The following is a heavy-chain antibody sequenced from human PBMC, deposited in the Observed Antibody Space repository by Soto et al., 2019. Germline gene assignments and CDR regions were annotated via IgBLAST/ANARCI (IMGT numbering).Heavy chain of an antibody. D-gene: IGHD2-21*01. Sequence: GGSLRLSCAASGFTFSSYSMNWVRQAPGKGLEWVSSISSSSSYIYYADSVKGRFTISRDNAKNSLYLQMNSLRAEDTAVYYCARSLTERLFDAFDIWGQGTMVTVSS. J-gene: IGHJ3*02. CDR2: ISSSSSYI. V-gene: IGHV3-21*01. CDR3: ARSLTERLFDAFDI. CDR1: GFTFSSYS.